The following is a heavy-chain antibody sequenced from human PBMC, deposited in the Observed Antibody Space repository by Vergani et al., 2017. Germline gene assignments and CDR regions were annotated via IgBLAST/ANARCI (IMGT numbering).Heavy chain of an antibody. CDR3: ASDRRFRWSYFHLGL. Sequence: QVQLQESGPGLLKPSQTLSLTCTVSGDSISSDNLYWHWLRQPAGKGLEWIGRFYSSGIYNYNPSLKSRVSMSLDTSNNQFSLHLTSVTAADSATYYCASDRRFRWSYFHLGLWGQGALVNVSS. CDR2: FYSSGIY. V-gene: IGHV4-61*02. CDR1: GDSISSDNLY. D-gene: IGHD3-10*01. J-gene: IGHJ4*02.